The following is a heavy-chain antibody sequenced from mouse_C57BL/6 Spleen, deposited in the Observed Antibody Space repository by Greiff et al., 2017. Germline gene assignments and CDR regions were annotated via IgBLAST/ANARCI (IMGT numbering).Heavy chain of an antibody. CDR2: IDPENGDT. D-gene: IGHD1-1*01. CDR1: GFNIKDDY. Sequence: EVKLMESGAELVRPGASVKLSCTASGFNIKDDYMHWVKQRPEQGLEWIGWIDPENGDTEYASKFQGKATITADTSSNTAYLQLSSLTSEDTAVYYCTYYYGSSNWYFDVWGTGTTVTVSS. J-gene: IGHJ1*03. V-gene: IGHV14-4*01. CDR3: TYYYGSSNWYFDV.